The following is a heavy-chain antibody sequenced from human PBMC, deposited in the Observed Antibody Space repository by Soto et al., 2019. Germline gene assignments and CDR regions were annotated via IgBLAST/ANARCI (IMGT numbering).Heavy chain of an antibody. D-gene: IGHD2-2*01. Sequence: QVQLVESGGGVVQPGTSLRLSCAVSGVTFSNNAMHWVRQAPGKGLQWVAFISYDGRDKFYADSVQGRFTISRDNSKNTLYLQMNGLRVEDTAVYFCAREDGVGEASSFDYWGQGTLVTVSS. J-gene: IGHJ4*02. CDR3: AREDGVGEASSFDY. CDR1: GVTFSNNA. V-gene: IGHV3-30*04. CDR2: ISYDGRDK.